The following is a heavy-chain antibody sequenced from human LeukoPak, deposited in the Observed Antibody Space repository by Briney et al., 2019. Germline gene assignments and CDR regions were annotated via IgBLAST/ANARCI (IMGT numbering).Heavy chain of an antibody. Sequence: GGSLSLSCAASVFTLSSYAMEWVRPAPGKGLEWVAGISYNGSKKYYADSVKGRFTIPRDNSKNTLSLQMNLLRAQDTPVYYFARGRPRPRLYYYYGMDVWGQGTTVTVSS. V-gene: IGHV3-30-3*01. CDR1: VFTLSSYA. J-gene: IGHJ6*02. D-gene: IGHD6-19*01. CDR3: ARGRPRPRLYYYYGMDV. CDR2: ISYNGSKK.